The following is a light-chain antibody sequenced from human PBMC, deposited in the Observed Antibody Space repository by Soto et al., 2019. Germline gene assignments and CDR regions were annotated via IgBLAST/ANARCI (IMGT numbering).Light chain of an antibody. CDR1: QSVSSN. CDR2: GAS. CDR3: QQYNNWPRE. Sequence: EIVMTQSPATLSVSPGERATLSCRASQSVSSNLARYQQKPGQAPRLLIYGASTRATGIPARFSGSGSGTEFTLTISSLQSEDFAVYYCQQYNNWPREFGQGTKVEIK. J-gene: IGKJ1*01. V-gene: IGKV3-15*01.